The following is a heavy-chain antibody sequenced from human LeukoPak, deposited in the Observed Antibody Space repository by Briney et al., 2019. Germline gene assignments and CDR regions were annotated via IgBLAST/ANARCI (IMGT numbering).Heavy chain of an antibody. Sequence: SVKVSCKASGYTFTGYYMHWVRQAPGQGLEWMGWINPNSGGTNYAQKFQGRVTMTRDTSISTAYMELSRLRSDDTAVYYCARAANYYYYYMDVWGKGTTVTVSS. V-gene: IGHV1-2*02. D-gene: IGHD6-25*01. CDR1: GYTFTGYY. J-gene: IGHJ6*03. CDR2: INPNSGGT. CDR3: ARAANYYYYYMDV.